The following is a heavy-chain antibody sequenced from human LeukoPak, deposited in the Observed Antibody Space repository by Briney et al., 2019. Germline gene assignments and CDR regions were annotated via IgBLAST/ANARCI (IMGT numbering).Heavy chain of an antibody. CDR1: GIIVSRYW. J-gene: IGHJ4*02. CDR2: IKEVGSEK. Sequence: GVSLRLSCAASGIIVSRYWMTWVRQVPGKGLEWVADIKEVGSEKHYVDSVKGRVTISRDNAKNSLYLQMNSRRAEDTAIYYCARDLGVCSGGTCYPVYDYWGQGIPVTVSS. D-gene: IGHD2-15*01. V-gene: IGHV3-7*01. CDR3: ARDLGVCSGGTCYPVYDY.